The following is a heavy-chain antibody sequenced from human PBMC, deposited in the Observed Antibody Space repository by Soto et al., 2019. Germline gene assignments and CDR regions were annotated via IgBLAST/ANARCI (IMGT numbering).Heavy chain of an antibody. CDR2: IKPDGIEK. CDR1: GLTFMGYW. J-gene: IGHJ4*01. Sequence: GWSLRLSCATSGLTFMGYWMTWVRHAPWKGPEWVAKIKPDGIEKQYVDSVKGSFNVSRDNAKKSLDRQMNSLTVGGTAVYYCARAEDYDFCSVPQKYFDN. D-gene: IGHD3-3*01. CDR3: ARAEDYDFCSVPQKYFDN. V-gene: IGHV3-7*03.